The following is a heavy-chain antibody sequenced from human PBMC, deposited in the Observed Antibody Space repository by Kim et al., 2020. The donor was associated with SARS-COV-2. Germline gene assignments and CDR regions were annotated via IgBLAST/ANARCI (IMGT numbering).Heavy chain of an antibody. V-gene: IGHV3-23*01. Sequence: GRFTISRDNSKNTLYLQMNSRRAEDTAVYYCAKRGRGADYYDSSGYYYDYWGQGTLVTVSS. D-gene: IGHD3-22*01. CDR3: AKRGRGADYYDSSGYYYDY. J-gene: IGHJ4*02.